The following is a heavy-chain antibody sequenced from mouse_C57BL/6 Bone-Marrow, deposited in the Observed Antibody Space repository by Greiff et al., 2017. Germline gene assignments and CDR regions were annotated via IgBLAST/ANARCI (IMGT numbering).Heavy chain of an antibody. Sequence: VQLQQSGPELVKPGASVKISCKASGYTFTDYYMNWVQQSHGKSLEWIGDINPNNGGTSYNQKFKGKATLSVDKSSSTAYMGLRSLTSEDSAVYYCASIVEENFDYWGQGTTLTVSS. CDR3: ASIVEENFDY. V-gene: IGHV1-26*01. CDR2: INPNNGGT. D-gene: IGHD2-5*01. J-gene: IGHJ2*01. CDR1: GYTFTDYY.